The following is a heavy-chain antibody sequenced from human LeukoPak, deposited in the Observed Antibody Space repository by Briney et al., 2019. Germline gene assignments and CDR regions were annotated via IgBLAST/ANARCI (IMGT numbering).Heavy chain of an antibody. D-gene: IGHD6-13*01. V-gene: IGHV4-34*01. J-gene: IGHJ3*02. CDR2: ITHTGST. Sequence: SETLSLTCAVNGGSFSGYYWNWIRQPPGKGLEWIGDITHTGSTNDNPSLTGRVTVSVDTSKNQFSLSLASVTAADTALYYCARGSPAADDAFDIWGQGTLVTVAS. CDR3: ARGSPAADDAFDI. CDR1: GGSFSGYY.